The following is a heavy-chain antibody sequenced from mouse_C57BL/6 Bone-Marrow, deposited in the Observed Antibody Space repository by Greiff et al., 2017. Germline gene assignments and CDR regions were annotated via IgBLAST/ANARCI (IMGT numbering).Heavy chain of an antibody. CDR2: INPNNGGT. CDR3: ARTGYDEGSYYAMDY. D-gene: IGHD2-2*01. J-gene: IGHJ4*01. CDR1: GYTFTDYN. Sequence: VQLKESGPELVKPGASVKMSCKASGYTFTDYNMHWVKQSHGKSLEWIGYINPNNGGTSYNQKFKGKATLTVNKSSSTAYMELRSLTSEDSAVYYCARTGYDEGSYYAMDYWGQGTSVTVSS. V-gene: IGHV1-22*01.